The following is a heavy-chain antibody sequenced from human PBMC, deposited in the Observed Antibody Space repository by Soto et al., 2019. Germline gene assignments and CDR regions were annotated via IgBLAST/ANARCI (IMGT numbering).Heavy chain of an antibody. J-gene: IGHJ6*02. CDR1: GFTFSSYS. V-gene: IGHV3-21*01. Sequence: PGGSLRLSCAASGFTFSSYSMNWVRQAPGKGLEWVSSISSSSSYIYYADSVKGRFTISRDNAKNSLYLQMNSLRAEDTAVYYCARDLYSSSWWATYYYYYGMDVWGQGTTVTVSS. CDR3: ARDLYSSSWWATYYYYYGMDV. D-gene: IGHD6-13*01. CDR2: ISSSSSYI.